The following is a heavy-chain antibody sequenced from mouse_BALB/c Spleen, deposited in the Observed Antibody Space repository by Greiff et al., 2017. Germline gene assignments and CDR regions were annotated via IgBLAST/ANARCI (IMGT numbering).Heavy chain of an antibody. CDR3: TRSRSYYGNSFAY. D-gene: IGHD2-10*01. J-gene: IGHJ3*01. Sequence: QVQLKESGAELVKPGASVKLSCKASGYTFTSYYMYWVKQRPGQGLEWIGEINPSNGGTNFNEKFKSKATLTVDKSSSTAYMQLSSLTSEDSAVYYCTRSRSYYGNSFAYWGQGTLVTVSA. CDR2: INPSNGGT. CDR1: GYTFTSYY. V-gene: IGHV1S81*02.